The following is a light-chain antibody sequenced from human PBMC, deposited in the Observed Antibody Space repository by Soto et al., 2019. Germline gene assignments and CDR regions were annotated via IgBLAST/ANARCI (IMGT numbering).Light chain of an antibody. J-gene: IGKJ2*01. V-gene: IGKV1-5*03. Sequence: DIPMTQSPSTLSASVGDRGTITCRASQSINSYLAWYQQKPGKAPKVLIYKASSLKSGVPSRFSGSGSGTAFTLTISSLQPDDFATYYCQQYNTYPYTFGPGTKLEIK. CDR3: QQYNTYPYT. CDR2: KAS. CDR1: QSINSY.